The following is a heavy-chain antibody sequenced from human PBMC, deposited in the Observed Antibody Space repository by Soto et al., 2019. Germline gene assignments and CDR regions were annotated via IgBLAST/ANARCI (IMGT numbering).Heavy chain of an antibody. D-gene: IGHD6-13*01. J-gene: IGHJ6*02. Sequence: ASLKVSCKASGYTFTSYAMHWVRQAPGQRLEWMGWINAGNGNTKYSQKFQGRVTITRDTSASTAYMELSSLRSEDTAVYYCANDRYSSSWPYYGMDVWGQGTTVTVSS. V-gene: IGHV1-3*01. CDR1: GYTFTSYA. CDR3: ANDRYSSSWPYYGMDV. CDR2: INAGNGNT.